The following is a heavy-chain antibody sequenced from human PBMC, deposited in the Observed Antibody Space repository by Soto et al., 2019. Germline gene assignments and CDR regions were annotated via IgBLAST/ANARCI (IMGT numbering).Heavy chain of an antibody. CDR1: GFTFSNAW. CDR2: IKSKTDGGTT. J-gene: IGHJ4*02. D-gene: IGHD3-22*01. CDR3: TITYYYDSSGYYGYY. Sequence: LRLSCAASGFTFSNAWMSWVRQAPGKGLEWVGRIKSKTDGGTTDYAAPVKGRFTISRDDSKNTLYLQMNSLKTEDTAVYYCTITYYYDSSGYYGYYWGQGTLVTVSS. V-gene: IGHV3-15*01.